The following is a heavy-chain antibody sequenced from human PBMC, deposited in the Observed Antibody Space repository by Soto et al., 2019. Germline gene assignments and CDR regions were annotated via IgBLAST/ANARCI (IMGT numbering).Heavy chain of an antibody. Sequence: EVQLVESGGGLVEPGGSLRLSCAASGFTFSSYSMNWVRQAPGKGLEWVSSISSSSSYIYYADSVKGRFTISSDNAKNSLYLQMNSLRAEDTAVYYCARGRGYYYYMDVWGKGTPVTVSS. CDR2: ISSSSSYI. J-gene: IGHJ6*03. V-gene: IGHV3-21*01. CDR1: GFTFSSYS. CDR3: ARGRGYYYYMDV.